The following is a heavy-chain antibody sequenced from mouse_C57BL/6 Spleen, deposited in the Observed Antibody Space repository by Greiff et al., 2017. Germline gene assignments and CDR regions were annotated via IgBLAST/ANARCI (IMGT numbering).Heavy chain of an antibody. Sequence: QVQLQQPGAELVMPGASVKLSCKASGYTFTSYWMHWVKQRPGQGLEWIGEIDPSDSYTNYNQKFKGKSTLTVDKSSSTAYMQLSSLTSEDSAVYYCARSHDYDRYFDYWGQGTTLTVSS. CDR2: IDPSDSYT. CDR1: GYTFTSYW. CDR3: ARSHDYDRYFDY. V-gene: IGHV1-69*01. J-gene: IGHJ2*01. D-gene: IGHD2-4*01.